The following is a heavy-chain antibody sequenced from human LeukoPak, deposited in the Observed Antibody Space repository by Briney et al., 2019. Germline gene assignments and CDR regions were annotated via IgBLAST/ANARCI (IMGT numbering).Heavy chain of an antibody. J-gene: IGHJ3*02. CDR1: GSTFTSSA. CDR3: ARVYGSGSSLGAFDI. Sequence: GTSVKVSCKTSGSTFTSSAMQWVRQARGQRLEWLGWIVVGSGSTNYAQKFQERVTITRDMSTRTVYMELSNLRSEDTAVYYCARVYGSGSSLGAFDIWGQGTMVTVSS. V-gene: IGHV1-58*02. CDR2: IVVGSGST. D-gene: IGHD3-10*01.